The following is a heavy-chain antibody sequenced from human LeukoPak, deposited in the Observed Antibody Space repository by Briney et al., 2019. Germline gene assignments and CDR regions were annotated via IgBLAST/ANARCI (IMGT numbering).Heavy chain of an antibody. Sequence: GGSLRLSCAASGFTFSSYSMNWVRQAPGKGLEWVSSISSSSSYIYYADSVKGRFTISRDNAKNSLYLQMNSLRAGDTAVYYCARGAYCGGDCYRSPVDYWGQGTLVTVSS. J-gene: IGHJ4*02. D-gene: IGHD2-21*02. CDR1: GFTFSSYS. CDR2: ISSSSSYI. V-gene: IGHV3-21*01. CDR3: ARGAYCGGDCYRSPVDY.